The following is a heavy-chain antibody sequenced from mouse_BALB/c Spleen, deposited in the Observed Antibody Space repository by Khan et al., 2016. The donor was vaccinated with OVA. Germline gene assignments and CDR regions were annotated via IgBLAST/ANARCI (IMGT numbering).Heavy chain of an antibody. CDR2: ISSGGTYT. CDR1: GFTFSTYG. V-gene: IGHV5-6*01. CDR3: ARHWVGVMDY. Sequence: EVELVESGGDLVKPGGSLKLSGTAPGFTFSTYGMSWVRQTPDKRLEWVATISSGGTYTYYPDSVMGRFTISRDNAKNTLYLQMSSLRSEDTAMYYCARHWVGVMDYWGQGTSVTVSS. J-gene: IGHJ4*01. D-gene: IGHD1-1*01.